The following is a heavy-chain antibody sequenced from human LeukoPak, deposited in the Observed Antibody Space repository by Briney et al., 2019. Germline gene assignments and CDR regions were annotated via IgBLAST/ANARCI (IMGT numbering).Heavy chain of an antibody. V-gene: IGHV3-30*04. J-gene: IGHJ4*02. CDR3: ARDLSGVTGYTYGRGIDY. D-gene: IGHD5-18*01. CDR2: ISYDGGNK. Sequence: PGGSLRLSCAASGFTFSSYAMHWVRQAPGKGLEWVAVISYDGGNKYYADSVKGRFTISRDNAKTSLYLQMNSLRAEDTAVYYCARDLSGVTGYTYGRGIDYWGQGTLVTVSS. CDR1: GFTFSSYA.